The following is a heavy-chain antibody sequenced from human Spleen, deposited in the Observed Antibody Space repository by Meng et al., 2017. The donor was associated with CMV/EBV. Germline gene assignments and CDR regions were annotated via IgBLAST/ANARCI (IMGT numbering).Heavy chain of an antibody. CDR1: GYTLTGYY. D-gene: IGHD4-11*01. CDR3: ARDFQKYKTVTSCLGV. CDR2: INNYSGNT. V-gene: IGHV1-18*04. J-gene: IGHJ6*02. Sequence: ASVKVSCKASGYTLTGYYIHWVRQAPGQGLEWMGWINNYSGNTNYAQKLQGRVTMTTDTSTSTAYMELRSLRSDDTAVYYCARDFQKYKTVTSCLGVWGQGTTVTVSS.